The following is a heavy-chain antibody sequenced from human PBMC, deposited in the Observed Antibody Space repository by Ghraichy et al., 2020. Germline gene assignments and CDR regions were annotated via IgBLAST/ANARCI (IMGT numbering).Heavy chain of an antibody. D-gene: IGHD6-13*01. CDR1: GYTFTGYY. Sequence: ASVKVSCKASGYTFTGYYMHWVRQAPGQGLEWMGWINPNSGGTNYAQKFQGRVTMTRDTSISTAYMELSRLRSDDTAVYYCARLDDAGTGYYYYGMDVWGQGTTVTVSS. V-gene: IGHV1-2*02. J-gene: IGHJ6*02. CDR2: INPNSGGT. CDR3: ARLDDAGTGYYYYGMDV.